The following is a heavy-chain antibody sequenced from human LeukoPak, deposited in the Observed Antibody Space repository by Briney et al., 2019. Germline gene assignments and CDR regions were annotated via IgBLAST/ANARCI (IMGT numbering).Heavy chain of an antibody. CDR1: GYTFTSYY. J-gene: IGHJ6*02. Sequence: ASVKVSCKASGYTFTSYYMHWVRQTPGQGLEWMGIINPSGGSTSYAQKFQGRVTMTRDTSTSTVYMELSSLRSEDTAVYYCASPTRYYYGMDVWGQGTTVTVSS. D-gene: IGHD1-26*01. CDR2: INPSGGST. V-gene: IGHV1-46*01. CDR3: ASPTRYYYGMDV.